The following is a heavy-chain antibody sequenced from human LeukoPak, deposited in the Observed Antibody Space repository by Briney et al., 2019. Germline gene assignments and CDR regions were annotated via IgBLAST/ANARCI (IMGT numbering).Heavy chain of an antibody. Sequence: ASVKVSCTASRYTFSDYFIHWVRQAPGQGLEWMGLINPNSGVTHYAQKFQGRVTMTRDMSISTAYMELSSLKYEDTAVYYCARGVAQGRFDPWGQGTPVTVSS. J-gene: IGHJ5*01. D-gene: IGHD3-3*01. V-gene: IGHV1-2*02. CDR2: INPNSGVT. CDR3: ARGVAQGRFDP. CDR1: RYTFSDYF.